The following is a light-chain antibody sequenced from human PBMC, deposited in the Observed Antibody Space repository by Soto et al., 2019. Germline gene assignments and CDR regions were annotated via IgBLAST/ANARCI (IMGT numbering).Light chain of an antibody. CDR3: KQYYGAPPYT. CDR1: QSILYSANNKNY. J-gene: IGKJ2*01. Sequence: DIVLTQSPDSLAVSLGERATIDCKSSQSILYSANNKNYLAWYQQKPGQPPKLLIYWASIRESGIPDRFSGSGSGTVFTLTIRSLQAEDVAVYYCKQYYGAPPYTFGQGTKLEIK. CDR2: WAS. V-gene: IGKV4-1*01.